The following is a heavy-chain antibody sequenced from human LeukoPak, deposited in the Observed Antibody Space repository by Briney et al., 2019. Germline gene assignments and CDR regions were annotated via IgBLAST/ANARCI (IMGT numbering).Heavy chain of an antibody. J-gene: IGHJ6*02. D-gene: IGHD3-10*01. CDR3: ARDKMVRARAINYGMDV. Sequence: GGSLRLSCAASGFTFSSYSMNWVRQASGKGLEWVSSISSSSSYIYYADSVKGRFTISRDNAKNSLYLQMNSLRAEDTAVYYCARDKMVRARAINYGMDVWGQGTTVTVSS. V-gene: IGHV3-21*01. CDR2: ISSSSSYI. CDR1: GFTFSSYS.